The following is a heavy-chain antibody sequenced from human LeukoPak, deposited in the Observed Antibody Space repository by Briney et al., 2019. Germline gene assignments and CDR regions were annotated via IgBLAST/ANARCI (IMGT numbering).Heavy chain of an antibody. J-gene: IGHJ6*02. Sequence: SETLSLTCTVSAGSISSYYWSWIRQPPGKGLEWIGYIYSSGSTNYNPSLKSRVTISVDTSKDQFSLKLSSVTAADTAVYYCARVDEGGYYYYGMDVWGQGTTVTVSS. CDR2: IYSSGST. CDR3: ARVDEGGYYYYGMDV. V-gene: IGHV4-59*01. D-gene: IGHD3-16*01. CDR1: AGSISSYY.